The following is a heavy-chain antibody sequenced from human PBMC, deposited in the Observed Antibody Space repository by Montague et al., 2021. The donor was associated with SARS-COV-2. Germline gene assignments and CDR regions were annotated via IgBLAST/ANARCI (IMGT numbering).Heavy chain of an antibody. CDR1: GGSFSDSH. CDR3: VRGQSGITMIVEAILGVEFYFDN. CDR2: INQSGST. Sequence: SETLSLTCAVYGGSFSDSHWSWLRQPPGKGLERIGEINQSGSTKYNPSLKSRVTISVDTSKNQFSLKLSSLTAADTAVYYCVRGQSGITMIVEAILGVEFYFDNWGQGTLVTVSS. D-gene: IGHD3-22*01. J-gene: IGHJ4*02. V-gene: IGHV4-34*01.